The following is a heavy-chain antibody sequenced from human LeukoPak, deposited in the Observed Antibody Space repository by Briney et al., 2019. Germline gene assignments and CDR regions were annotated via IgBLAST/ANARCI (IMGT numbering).Heavy chain of an antibody. D-gene: IGHD3-10*01. CDR2: ISHSGSI. CDR1: GYSISSAYY. CDR3: ARDRGENYVSGSYFDY. Sequence: SETLSLTCAVSGYSISSAYYWGWIRRPPGKGLGWGASISHSGSIYYTPSLKSRVTISIDTSTNQFSRMLTSVNAADTAVYFCARDRGENYVSGSYFDYWGQGTLDTVSS. J-gene: IGHJ4*02. V-gene: IGHV4-38-2*02.